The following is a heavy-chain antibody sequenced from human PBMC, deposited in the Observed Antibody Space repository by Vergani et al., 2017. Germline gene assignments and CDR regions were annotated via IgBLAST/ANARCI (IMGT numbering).Heavy chain of an antibody. J-gene: IGHJ6*02. D-gene: IGHD6-19*01. Sequence: QVQLQQWGAGLLKPSETLSLTCAVYGGSFSGYYWSWIRQPPGKGLEWIGEINHSGSTNYNPSLKSRVTISVDTSKNQFSLKLSSVTAADTAVYYWARGAGQWLAPRYYYGMDVWGQGTTVTVSS. CDR2: INHSGST. V-gene: IGHV4-34*01. CDR1: GGSFSGYY. CDR3: ARGAGQWLAPRYYYGMDV.